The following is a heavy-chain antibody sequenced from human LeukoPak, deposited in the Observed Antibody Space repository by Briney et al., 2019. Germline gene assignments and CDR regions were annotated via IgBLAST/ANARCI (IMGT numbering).Heavy chain of an antibody. Sequence: ASETLSLTCAVSGGSISSSNWWSWVRPPPGKGLEWIGEIYHSGSTNYNPSLKSRVTISVDTSKNQFSLKLSSVTAADTAVYYCARSGYSSDDYFDYWGQGTLVTVSS. CDR1: GGSISSSNW. J-gene: IGHJ4*02. CDR3: ARSGYSSDDYFDY. V-gene: IGHV4-4*02. CDR2: IYHSGST. D-gene: IGHD6-19*01.